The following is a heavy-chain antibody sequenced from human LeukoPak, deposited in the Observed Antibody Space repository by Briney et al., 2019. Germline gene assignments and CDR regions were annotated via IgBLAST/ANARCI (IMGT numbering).Heavy chain of an antibody. CDR1: GYTLTELS. J-gene: IGHJ5*02. D-gene: IGHD3-3*01. Sequence: ASVKVSCKVSGYTLTELSMHWVRQAPGKGLEWMGGFDPEDGETIYAQKFQGRVTMTEDTSTDTAYMELSSLRSEDTAVYYCATGGGITIFGVAYGFDPWGQGTLVTVSS. CDR2: FDPEDGET. CDR3: ATGGGITIFGVAYGFDP. V-gene: IGHV1-24*01.